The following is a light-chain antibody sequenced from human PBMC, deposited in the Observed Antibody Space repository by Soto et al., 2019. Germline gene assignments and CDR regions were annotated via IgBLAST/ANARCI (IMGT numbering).Light chain of an antibody. CDR3: QQYNNCPPWT. J-gene: IGKJ1*01. CDR2: GAS. CDR1: QSVSSN. Sequence: EIVMTQSPATLSVSPGERATLSCRASQSVSSNLAWYQQKPGQAPRLLIYGASTRATGIPARFSGSGSGAEFTLTISSPQPEDFAVYYCQQYNNCPPWTFGQGTKVEIK. V-gene: IGKV3-15*01.